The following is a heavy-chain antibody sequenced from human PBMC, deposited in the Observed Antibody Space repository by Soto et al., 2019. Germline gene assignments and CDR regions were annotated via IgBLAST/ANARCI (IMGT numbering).Heavy chain of an antibody. Sequence: QVQLVQSGAEVKKPGASVKVSCKASGYTFTSYGISWVRQAPGQGLEWMGWISAYNGNTNYAQKLQGRVTMTTDTSTSTAYMELRSLRSDDTAVYYCARDLRKWELLGDYYYGMDVWGQGTTVTVSS. CDR2: ISAYNGNT. V-gene: IGHV1-18*01. D-gene: IGHD1-26*01. CDR1: GYTFTSYG. CDR3: ARDLRKWELLGDYYYGMDV. J-gene: IGHJ6*02.